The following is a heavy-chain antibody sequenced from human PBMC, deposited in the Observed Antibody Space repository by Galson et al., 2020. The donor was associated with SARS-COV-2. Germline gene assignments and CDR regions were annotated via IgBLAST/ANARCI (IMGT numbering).Heavy chain of an antibody. CDR2: INHRGST. Sequence: SQTLSLTCAVYGGSFKNYYWTWIRQSPGKGLQWIGEINHRGSTYYDPSLQGRVAMSVDTSKNQFSLRLSSVTAADTAVYYCVRGAEERRIIVVVPYYYTYMDVWGGGTAVTVSS. J-gene: IGHJ6*03. D-gene: IGHD2-2*01. V-gene: IGHV4-34*01. CDR1: GGSFKNYY. CDR3: VRGAEERRIIVVVPYYYTYMDV.